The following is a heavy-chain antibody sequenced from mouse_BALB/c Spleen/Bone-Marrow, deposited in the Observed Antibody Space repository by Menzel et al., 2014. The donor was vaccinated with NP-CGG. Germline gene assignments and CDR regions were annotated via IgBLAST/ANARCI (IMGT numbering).Heavy chain of an antibody. Sequence: QVQLQQSGAEVMKSGASVKISCRATGYRFSSFWIDWIKQRPGPGRAWLGQILPGRGCPNYNEKFKGKATLSADTSSNTAYMQRSSLTSEDSAVYTSANPKPTEANPFDFWGQGTTLTVSS. CDR3: ANPKPTEANPFDF. J-gene: IGHJ2*01. V-gene: IGHV1-9*01. CDR1: GYRFSSFW. CDR2: ILPGRGCP.